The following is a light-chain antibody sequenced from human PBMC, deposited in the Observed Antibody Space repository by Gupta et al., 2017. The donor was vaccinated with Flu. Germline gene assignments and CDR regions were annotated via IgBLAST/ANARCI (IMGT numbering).Light chain of an antibody. Sequence: DIQMTQPPSTLSASVGDRVTITCRASQSISSWLAWYQQKPGKAPKLLTYKASSLESGVPSRFSGSGSGTEFTLTISSLQPDDFATYYCQQDNSYSHTFGGGTKVEIK. CDR3: QQDNSYSHT. J-gene: IGKJ4*01. CDR2: KAS. V-gene: IGKV1-5*03. CDR1: QSISSW.